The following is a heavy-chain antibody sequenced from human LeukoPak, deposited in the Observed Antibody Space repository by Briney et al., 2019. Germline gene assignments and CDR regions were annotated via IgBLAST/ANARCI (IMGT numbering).Heavy chain of an antibody. J-gene: IGHJ4*02. CDR2: TYYRSKWHN. D-gene: IGHD3-10*01. Sequence: SQTLSLTCAISGDIVSSNNAAWNWSRQSPSRGLEWLGRTYYRSKWHNNYALSVKSRININPDTSKNQFSLQLNSVTPEDTAVYYCARTRGYFDYWGQGTLVTVSS. V-gene: IGHV6-1*01. CDR3: ARTRGYFDY. CDR1: GDIVSSNNAA.